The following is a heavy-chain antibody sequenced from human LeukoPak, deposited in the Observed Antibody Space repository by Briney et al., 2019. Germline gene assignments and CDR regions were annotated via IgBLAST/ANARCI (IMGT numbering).Heavy chain of an antibody. CDR3: AKNTADSSGWYMTFDY. CDR2: ISGSGGST. J-gene: IGHJ4*02. D-gene: IGHD6-19*01. Sequence: GGSLRLSCAASGFTFSSYAMSWVRQAPGKGLEWVSAISGSGGSTYYADSVKGRFTISRDNSKNTLYLQMNSLRAEDTAVYYCAKNTADSSGWYMTFDYWGQGTLVTVSS. V-gene: IGHV3-23*01. CDR1: GFTFSSYA.